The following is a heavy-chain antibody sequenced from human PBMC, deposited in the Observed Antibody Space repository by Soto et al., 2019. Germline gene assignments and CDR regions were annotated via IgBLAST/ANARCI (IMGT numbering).Heavy chain of an antibody. V-gene: IGHV1-3*05. J-gene: IGHJ5*02. CDR1: GYTFTSHA. Sequence: QVQLVQSGAEEKKPGASVKVSCKASGYTFTSHAMHWVRQAPGQRLEWMGWINAGNGNTKYSQKFQGRVTITTDTAXXTGYMELSGLRSEDTAVYYCAGDGIAAAGTSWFDPWGQGTLVTVSS. D-gene: IGHD6-13*01. CDR3: AGDGIAAAGTSWFDP. CDR2: INAGNGNT.